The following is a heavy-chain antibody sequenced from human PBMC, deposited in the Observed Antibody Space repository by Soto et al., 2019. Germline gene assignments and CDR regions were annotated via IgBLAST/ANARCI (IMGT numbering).Heavy chain of an antibody. CDR3: ARATTINAFDI. CDR1: GFTVSSNY. CDR2: IYSGGST. V-gene: IGHV3-66*01. J-gene: IGHJ3*02. Sequence: GGSLRLSCAASGFTVSSNYMSWVRQAPGKGLEWVSVIYSGGSTYYADSVKGRFTISRDNSKNTLYLQMNSLRAEDTAVYYCARATTINAFDIWAKGTMVTVSS.